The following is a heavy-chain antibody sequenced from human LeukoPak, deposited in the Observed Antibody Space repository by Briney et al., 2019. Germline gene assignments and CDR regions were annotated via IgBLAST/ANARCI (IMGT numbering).Heavy chain of an antibody. J-gene: IGHJ4*02. Sequence: EGSLRLSCAASGFTFSNYMMHWVRQAPGKGLVWVSRIKSDGITITYADSVKGRFTISRDNAKNTLYPQMNSLRAEDTAVYYCLRDLNWSLDQWGQGTLVTVSS. CDR3: LRDLNWSLDQ. CDR2: IKSDGITI. V-gene: IGHV3-74*01. D-gene: IGHD1-20*01. CDR1: GFTFSNYM.